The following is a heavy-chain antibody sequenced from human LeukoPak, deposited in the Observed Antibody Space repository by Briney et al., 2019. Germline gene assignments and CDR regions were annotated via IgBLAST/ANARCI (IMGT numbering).Heavy chain of an antibody. D-gene: IGHD5-18*01. Sequence: PGGSLRLSCAASGFTFSYYAIHRVRQAPGKGLEWVAFIRYDGTNKNYADSVKSRFTISRDNSKNTLYLQMNSLRAEDTAVYYCAKARTRGYSYGSFDFWGQGTLVTVSS. CDR1: GFTFSYYA. CDR3: AKARTRGYSYGSFDF. J-gene: IGHJ4*02. V-gene: IGHV3-30*02. CDR2: IRYDGTNK.